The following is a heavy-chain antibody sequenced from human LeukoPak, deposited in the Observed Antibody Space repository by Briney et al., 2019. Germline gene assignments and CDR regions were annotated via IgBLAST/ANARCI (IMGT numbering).Heavy chain of an antibody. CDR1: GYTFTSYD. Sequence: VASVKVSCKASGYTFTSYDINWVRQAPGQGLEWMGYISGYTGNTNYAQNLQDRVTMTTDTSTSTAYMELRSLRSDDTAVYYCARWGGTYQTYFDYWGQGTLVTVSS. D-gene: IGHD2-2*01. J-gene: IGHJ4*02. CDR2: ISGYTGNT. CDR3: ARWGGTYQTYFDY. V-gene: IGHV1-18*01.